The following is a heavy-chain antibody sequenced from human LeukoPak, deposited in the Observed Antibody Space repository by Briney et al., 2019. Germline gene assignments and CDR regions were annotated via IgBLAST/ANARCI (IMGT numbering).Heavy chain of an antibody. D-gene: IGHD2-15*01. CDR2: IIPILGIA. J-gene: IGHJ5*02. Sequence: GSSVKVSCKASGGTFSSYAISWVRQAPGQGPEWMGRIIPILGIANYAQKFQGRVTITADKSTSTAYMELSSLRSEDTAVYYCARGGYCSGGSCYSGWFDPWGQGTLVTVSS. CDR3: ARGGYCSGGSCYSGWFDP. V-gene: IGHV1-69*04. CDR1: GGTFSSYA.